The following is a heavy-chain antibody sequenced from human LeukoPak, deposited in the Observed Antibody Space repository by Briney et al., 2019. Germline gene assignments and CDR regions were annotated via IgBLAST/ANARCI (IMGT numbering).Heavy chain of an antibody. Sequence: ASVKVSCKASGYTFTSYGISWVRQAPGQGLEWMGWISTYNGNTNYAQKLQGRVPMTTDTSTSTAYMELRSLRSDDTAVYYCARVTGWNPLQAAHLDYWGQGTLVTVSS. CDR2: ISTYNGNT. CDR3: ARVTGWNPLQAAHLDY. CDR1: GYTFTSYG. V-gene: IGHV1-18*01. D-gene: IGHD1-1*01. J-gene: IGHJ4*02.